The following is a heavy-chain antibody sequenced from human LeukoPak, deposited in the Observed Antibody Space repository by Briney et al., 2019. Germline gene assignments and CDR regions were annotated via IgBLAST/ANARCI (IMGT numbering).Heavy chain of an antibody. D-gene: IGHD3-3*01. J-gene: IGHJ4*02. CDR3: ARDATIFGVVTYYFDY. CDR1: GGSFSGYY. Sequence: SETLSLTCAVYGGSFSGYYWSWIRQPPGKGLEWIGEINHSGSTNYNPSLKSRVTISVDTSKNQFSLKLSSVTAADTAVYYCARDATIFGVVTYYFDYWGQGTLVTVSS. V-gene: IGHV4-34*01. CDR2: INHSGST.